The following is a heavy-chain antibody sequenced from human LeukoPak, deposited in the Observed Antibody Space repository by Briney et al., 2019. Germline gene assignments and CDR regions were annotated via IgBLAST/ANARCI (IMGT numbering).Heavy chain of an antibody. Sequence: ASVKVSCKASGDTFNNYAITWVRQAPGQGLDWMGRIIPMSGITDYAQKFQGRLTITADKSTSTAYMELRSLRSDDTAVYYCATPLGSGSYLFGYWGQGTLVTVSS. V-gene: IGHV1-69*04. J-gene: IGHJ4*02. CDR1: GDTFNNYA. D-gene: IGHD3-10*02. CDR3: ATPLGSGSYLFGY. CDR2: IIPMSGIT.